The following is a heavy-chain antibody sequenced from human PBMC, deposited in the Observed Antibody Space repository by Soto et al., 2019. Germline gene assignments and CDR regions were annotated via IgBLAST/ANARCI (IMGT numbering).Heavy chain of an antibody. V-gene: IGHV4-31*03. CDR3: ERDQNDYPPSYGMDV. Sequence: PSETLSLTCTVSCGSISSGGYYWSWIRQHPGKGLEWIGYIYYSGSTYYNPSLKSRVTISVDTSKNQFSLKLSSVTAADTAVYSCERDQNDYPPSYGMDVWGKATTVNVSS. CDR1: CGSISSGGYY. CDR2: IYYSGST. J-gene: IGHJ6*04. D-gene: IGHD4-17*01.